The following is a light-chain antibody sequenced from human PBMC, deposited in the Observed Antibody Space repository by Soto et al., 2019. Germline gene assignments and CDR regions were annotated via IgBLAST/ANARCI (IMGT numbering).Light chain of an antibody. CDR3: QQYHTYIT. CDR1: QSLSGW. J-gene: IGKJ5*01. CDR2: RTS. V-gene: IGKV1-5*03. Sequence: DIPMTQSPSTLSTSVGDRVTITCRASQSLSGWLAWYQQKSGKDPKLLIHRTSSLESGVPSRFRGSGSGTEFTLTIRNLQPEDFATYDCQQYHTYITVGKGTRLEIK.